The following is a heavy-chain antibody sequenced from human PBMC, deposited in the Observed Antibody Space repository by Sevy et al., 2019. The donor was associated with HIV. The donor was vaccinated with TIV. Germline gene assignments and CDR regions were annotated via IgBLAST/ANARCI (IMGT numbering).Heavy chain of an antibody. Sequence: GGSLRLSCAASGFTFDDYTMHWVRHAPGKGLEWVSLISWDGGSTYYADSVKGRFTISRDNSKNNLYLQMNSLRTEDTALYYCSKDATGCSSTSCYYDYWGQGTLVTVSS. D-gene: IGHD2-2*01. CDR1: GFTFDDYT. V-gene: IGHV3-43*01. J-gene: IGHJ4*02. CDR2: ISWDGGST. CDR3: SKDATGCSSTSCYYDY.